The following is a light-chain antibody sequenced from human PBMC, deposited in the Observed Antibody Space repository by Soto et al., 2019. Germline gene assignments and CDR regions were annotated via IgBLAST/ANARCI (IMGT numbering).Light chain of an antibody. V-gene: IGKV3-20*01. CDR2: GAS. Sequence: EIVLTQSPGTLSLYPGERATLSCRASQSVSSSYLAWYQQKPGQAPRLLIYGASSRATGIPDRFSGSGSGTDFTLTISRLEPEDFAVYYCQQYGSSPIPFGQGTRLEIK. CDR3: QQYGSSPIP. CDR1: QSVSSSY. J-gene: IGKJ5*01.